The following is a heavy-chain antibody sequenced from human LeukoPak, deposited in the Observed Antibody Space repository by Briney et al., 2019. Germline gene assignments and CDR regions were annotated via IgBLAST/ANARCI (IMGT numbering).Heavy chain of an antibody. CDR2: IYYRGST. V-gene: IGHV4-59*08. CDR1: GDSINNYY. D-gene: IGHD2-15*01. Sequence: SETLSLTCSVSGDSINNYYWSWLRQPPGKGLEWIGYIYYRGSTNYNPSFKSRVTISVDTSKNQFSLKLSSVTAADTAVYYCAGGGSLPEEPNFWGQGTLVTVSS. CDR3: AGGGSLPEEPNF. J-gene: IGHJ4*02.